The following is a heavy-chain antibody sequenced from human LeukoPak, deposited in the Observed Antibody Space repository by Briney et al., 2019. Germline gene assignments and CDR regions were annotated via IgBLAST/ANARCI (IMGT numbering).Heavy chain of an antibody. CDR2: IKQDGSEK. D-gene: IGHD3-10*01. J-gene: IGHJ4*02. CDR1: LVTLSMIW. Sequence: PGGSLRLSCVPSLVTLSMIWTTGGPEAPGKGLEWVANIKQDGSEKYYMDSVQGRFTISRDNAKNSLFLQMNSLRVQDTAVYYCATVSYYCGPGTPSVHYGGQGPLVTVSS. V-gene: IGHV3-7*01. CDR3: ATVSYYCGPGTPSVHY.